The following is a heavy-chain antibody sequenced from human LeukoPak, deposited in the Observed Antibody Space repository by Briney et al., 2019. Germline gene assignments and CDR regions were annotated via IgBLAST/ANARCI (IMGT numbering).Heavy chain of an antibody. CDR3: AMIQLWSKRVDY. CDR1: GGSFSGYY. CDR2: INHSGST. V-gene: IGHV4-34*01. J-gene: IGHJ4*02. Sequence: SETLSLTCAVYGGSFSGYYWSWIRQPPGKGLEWIGEINHSGSTNYNPSLKSRVTISVDTSKNQFSLKLSSVTAADTAVYYCAMIQLWSKRVDYWGQGTLVTVSS. D-gene: IGHD5-18*01.